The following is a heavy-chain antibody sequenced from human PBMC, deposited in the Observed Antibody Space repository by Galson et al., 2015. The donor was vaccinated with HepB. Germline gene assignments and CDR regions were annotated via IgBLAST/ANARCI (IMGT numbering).Heavy chain of an antibody. V-gene: IGHV3-30-3*01. CDR3: ARANYYDSPYFDY. D-gene: IGHD3-22*01. Sequence: FLRLSCAASGFTFSSYAMHWVRQAPGKGLEWVAVISYDGSNKYYADSVKGRFTISRDNSKNTLYLQMNSLRAEDTAVYYGARANYYDSPYFDYWGQGTLVTVSS. CDR1: GFTFSSYA. J-gene: IGHJ4*02. CDR2: ISYDGSNK.